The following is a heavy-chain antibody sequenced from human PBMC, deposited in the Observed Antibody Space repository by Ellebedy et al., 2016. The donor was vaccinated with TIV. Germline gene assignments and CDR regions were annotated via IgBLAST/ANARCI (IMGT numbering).Heavy chain of an antibody. D-gene: IGHD7-27*01. V-gene: IGHV3-7*04. CDR2: IKEDGSEK. Sequence: GESLKISXADSRFTFINYWMSWVRQAPGKGLEWVANIKEDGSEKNYVDSVKGRFTISRDNAKKSLYLQMSSLRVDDTAVYYCARGWGHFDSWGLGTLVTVSS. CDR3: ARGWGHFDS. J-gene: IGHJ4*02. CDR1: RFTFINYW.